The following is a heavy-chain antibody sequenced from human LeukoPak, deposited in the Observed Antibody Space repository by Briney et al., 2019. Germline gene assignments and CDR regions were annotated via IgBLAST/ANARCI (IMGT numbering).Heavy chain of an antibody. J-gene: IGHJ6*03. CDR3: ARVAVVVPAAMVTSLRELYYYYMDV. V-gene: IGHV4-4*07. Sequence: SETLSLTCTVSGGSISSYYWSWIRQPAGKGLEWIGRIYTSGSTNYNPSLKSRVTMSVDTSKNQFSLKLSSVTAADTAVYYCARVAVVVPAAMVTSLRELYYYYMDVWGKGTTVTVSS. D-gene: IGHD2-2*01. CDR1: GGSISSYY. CDR2: IYTSGST.